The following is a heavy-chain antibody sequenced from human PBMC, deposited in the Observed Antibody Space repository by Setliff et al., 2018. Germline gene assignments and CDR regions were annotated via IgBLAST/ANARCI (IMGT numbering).Heavy chain of an antibody. CDR3: ARDILRSSSWRPDVFDV. CDR1: GYTFRNYA. V-gene: IGHV1-18*01. CDR2: ISVYNGDT. Sequence: GASVKVSCKASGYTFRNYAFAWVRQAPGQGLEWVGWISVYNGDTNYAQKFQGRVTLTTDTSTSTAYMELRSLTSDDSAFYYCARDILRSSSWRPDVFDVWGQGTMVTVSS. D-gene: IGHD6-13*01. J-gene: IGHJ3*01.